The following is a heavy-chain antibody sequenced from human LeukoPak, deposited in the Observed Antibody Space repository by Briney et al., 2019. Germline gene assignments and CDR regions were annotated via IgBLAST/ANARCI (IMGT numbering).Heavy chain of an antibody. CDR3: ERETSHFDY. V-gene: IGHV6-1*01. CDR1: GDSVSSNSAA. CDR2: TYYSSKWYH. J-gene: IGHJ4*02. Sequence: SQTLSLTCVISGDSVSSNSAAWNWIMQSPSRGLELLGRTYYSSKWYHDYAVSVKGRITINPDTSKNQCLLQLNSVTPEDTAVYYCERETSHFDYWGQGTLVPVSS.